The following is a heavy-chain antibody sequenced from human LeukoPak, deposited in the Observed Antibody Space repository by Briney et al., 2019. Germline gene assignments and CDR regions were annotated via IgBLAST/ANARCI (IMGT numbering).Heavy chain of an antibody. Sequence: PGGSLRLSCAASGFTFSSYAMSWVRQAPGKGLEWVSAISGSGGSTYYADSVKGRFTISRDNSKNTLYLQMNSLRAEDTAVYYCAKVGAGNDYGGNSGGVDYWGQGTLVTVSS. J-gene: IGHJ4*02. V-gene: IGHV3-23*01. CDR3: AKVGAGNDYGGNSGGVDY. CDR1: GFTFSSYA. CDR2: ISGSGGST. D-gene: IGHD4-17*01.